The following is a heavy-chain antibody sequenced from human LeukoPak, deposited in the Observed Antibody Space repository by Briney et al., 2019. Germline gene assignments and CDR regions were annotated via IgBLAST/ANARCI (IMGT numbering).Heavy chain of an antibody. V-gene: IGHV4-39*07. D-gene: IGHD6-13*01. CDR1: GGSISSSSYY. Sequence: PSETLSLTCTVSGGSISSSSYYWGWIRQPPGKGLEWIGSIYYSGSTYYNPSLKSRVTISVDTSKNQFSLKLSSVTAADTAVYYCAREPYSSSWYLDWGQGTLVTVSS. CDR3: AREPYSSSWYLD. CDR2: IYYSGST. J-gene: IGHJ4*02.